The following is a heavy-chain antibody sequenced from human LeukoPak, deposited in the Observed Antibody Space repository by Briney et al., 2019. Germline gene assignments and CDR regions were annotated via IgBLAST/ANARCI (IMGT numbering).Heavy chain of an antibody. J-gene: IGHJ4*02. CDR2: ITPSTSNE. D-gene: IGHD3-22*01. CDR3: ARATYDSSGYYTFDY. Sequence: GGSLRLSCAASGFTFSSYSMNWVRQAPGKGLEWISYITPSTSNEFYADSVKGRFTSSRDNAKNSLYLHMHSLRDEDTAVYYCARATYDSSGYYTFDYWGQGTLVTVSS. CDR1: GFTFSSYS. V-gene: IGHV3-48*02.